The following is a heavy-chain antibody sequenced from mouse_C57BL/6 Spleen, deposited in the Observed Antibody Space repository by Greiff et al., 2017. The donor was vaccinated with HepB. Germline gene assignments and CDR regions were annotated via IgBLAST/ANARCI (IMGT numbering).Heavy chain of an antibody. CDR1: GYTFTSYW. CDR2: IYPGSGST. Sequence: QVHVKQSGAELVKPGASVKMSCKASGYTFTSYWITWVKQRPGQGLEWIGDIYPGSGSTNYNEKFKSKATLPLDTSSSTAYMQLSSLTSEDSAVYYCATDYWGQGTTLTVSS. V-gene: IGHV1-55*01. CDR3: ATDY. J-gene: IGHJ2*01.